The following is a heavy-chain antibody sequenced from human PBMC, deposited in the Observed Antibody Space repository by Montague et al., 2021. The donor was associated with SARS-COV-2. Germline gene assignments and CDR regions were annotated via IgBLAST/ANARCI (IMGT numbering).Heavy chain of an antibody. Sequence: TLSLTYTVSGGSMNSGGYYWSWIRQHPGKGLEWIGYIYYTGSTFYNPSLKSRLTMSVDTSQNQFSLRLISVTAADTAVYYCARGRGYTGYDSDWGQGTLVTVTS. J-gene: IGHJ4*02. V-gene: IGHV4-31*03. D-gene: IGHD5-12*01. CDR1: GGSMNSGGYY. CDR3: ARGRGYTGYDSD. CDR2: IYYTGST.